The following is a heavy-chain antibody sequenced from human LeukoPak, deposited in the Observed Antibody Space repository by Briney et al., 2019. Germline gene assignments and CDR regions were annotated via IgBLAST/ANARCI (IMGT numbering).Heavy chain of an antibody. CDR3: ATLKEYQLLLD. Sequence: PGGSLRLSCAASGFTFSSYWMSWVRQAPGKGLEWVANIKQDGSEKYYVDSVKGRFTISRDNSKNTLYLQMNSLRAEDTAVYYCATLKEYQLLLDWGQGTLVTVSS. CDR2: IKQDGSEK. D-gene: IGHD2-2*01. V-gene: IGHV3-7*03. J-gene: IGHJ4*02. CDR1: GFTFSSYW.